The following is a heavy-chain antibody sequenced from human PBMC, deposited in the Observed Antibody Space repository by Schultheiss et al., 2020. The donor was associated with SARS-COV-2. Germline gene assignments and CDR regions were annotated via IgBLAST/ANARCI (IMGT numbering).Heavy chain of an antibody. CDR3: ARVRAPFLQLSRKVVPAAIGPYYFDY. D-gene: IGHD2-2*02. J-gene: IGHJ4*02. CDR1: GYTFTSYD. Sequence: ASVKVSCKASGYTFTSYDISWVRQAPGQGLEWMGWISAYNGNTNYAQKLQGRVTMTTDTSTSTAYMELRSLRSDDTAVYYCARVRAPFLQLSRKVVPAAIGPYYFDYWGQGTLVTVSS. V-gene: IGHV1-18*01. CDR2: ISAYNGNT.